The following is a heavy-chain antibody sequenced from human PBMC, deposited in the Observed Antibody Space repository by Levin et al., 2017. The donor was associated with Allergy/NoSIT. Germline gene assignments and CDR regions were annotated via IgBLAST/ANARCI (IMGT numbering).Heavy chain of an antibody. D-gene: IGHD2-15*01. Sequence: GGSLRLSCAASGFTFSDYYMSWIRQAPGKGLEWVSYISSSGSTIYYADSVKGRFTISRDNAKNSLYLQMNSLRAEDTAVYYCARDGGYCSGGSCYPYRYYYYYGMDVWGQGTTVTVSS. CDR3: ARDGGYCSGGSCYPYRYYYYYGMDV. CDR2: ISSSGSTI. V-gene: IGHV3-11*01. CDR1: GFTFSDYY. J-gene: IGHJ6*02.